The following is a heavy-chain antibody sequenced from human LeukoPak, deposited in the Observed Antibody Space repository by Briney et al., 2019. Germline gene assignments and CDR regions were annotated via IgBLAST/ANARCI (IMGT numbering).Heavy chain of an antibody. CDR1: GGTFSSYT. V-gene: IGHV1-46*01. D-gene: IGHD1-1*01. J-gene: IGHJ4*02. Sequence: ASVKVSCKAYGGTFSSYTISWVRQAPGQGLEWMGIINPSGGSTSYAQKFQGRVTMTRDTSTSTVYMELSSLRSEDTAVYYCAREPSNGVDYWGQGTLVTVSS. CDR3: AREPSNGVDY. CDR2: INPSGGST.